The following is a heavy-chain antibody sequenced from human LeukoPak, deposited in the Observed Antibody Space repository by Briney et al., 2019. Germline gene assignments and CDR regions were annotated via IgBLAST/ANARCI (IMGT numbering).Heavy chain of an antibody. CDR2: INPNSGDT. CDR1: GYTLSVYH. Sequence: ASVKVSCKTSGYTLSVYHIHWVRQAPGQGLEWMGWINPNSGDTNYAQQLQGRVAMTRDTSISTAYMELNSLRSDDTAVYYCGLVASGNWWFDPWGREPWSPSPQ. CDR3: GLVASGNWWFDP. J-gene: IGHJ5*02. D-gene: IGHD2-8*02. V-gene: IGHV1-2*02.